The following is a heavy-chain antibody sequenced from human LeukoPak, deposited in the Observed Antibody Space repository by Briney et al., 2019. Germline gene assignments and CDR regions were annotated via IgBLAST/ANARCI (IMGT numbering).Heavy chain of an antibody. Sequence: PSETLSLSCTDSGYSISSGYYWAWNRQPPGKGLEWIGSIYHSGSTYYNPSLKSRVTISVDTSKNQFSLKLSSVIAADTAVYYCARDLHYYDSSGYYGGFDYWGQGTLVTVSS. D-gene: IGHD3-22*01. CDR3: ARDLHYYDSSGYYGGFDY. CDR1: GYSISSGYY. CDR2: IYHSGST. J-gene: IGHJ4*02. V-gene: IGHV4-38-2*02.